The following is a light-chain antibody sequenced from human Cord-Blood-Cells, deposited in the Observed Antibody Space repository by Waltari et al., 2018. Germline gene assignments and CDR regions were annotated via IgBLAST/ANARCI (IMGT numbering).Light chain of an antibody. CDR3: QQYNSYST. V-gene: IGKV1-5*03. Sequence: DIQMTQSPSTLSASVGDRVTITCRASQSISSWLAWYQQKPGKAPKLLIYKASSLESGVPSRFSGSGSRTEFTLTISSLQPDYFATYYCQQYNSYSTFGQGTKLEI. CDR1: QSISSW. J-gene: IGKJ2*01. CDR2: KAS.